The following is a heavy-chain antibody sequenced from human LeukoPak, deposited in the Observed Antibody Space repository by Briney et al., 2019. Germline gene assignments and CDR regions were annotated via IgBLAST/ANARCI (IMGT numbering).Heavy chain of an antibody. J-gene: IGHJ4*02. V-gene: IGHV3-23*01. D-gene: IGHD3-9*01. Sequence: AGGSLRLSCAASGFTLSSFAMSWVRQAPGKGLEWVSAISLSGASTYYADTVKGRFTISRDNSKNTLNLHMNSLRAEDTAVYYCAKARYYDILTGYPDYWGQGTLVTVSS. CDR3: AKARYYDILTGYPDY. CDR1: GFTLSSFA. CDR2: ISLSGAST.